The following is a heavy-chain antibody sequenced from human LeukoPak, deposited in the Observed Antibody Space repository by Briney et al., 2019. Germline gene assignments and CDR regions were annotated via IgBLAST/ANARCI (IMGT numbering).Heavy chain of an antibody. CDR1: GFSFSSYG. Sequence: SGGSPRLSCAASGFSFSSYGMHWVRQAPGKGLEWVAVIWYDGSKEHYVDSVKGRFTISRDNAKNTVFLQMNSLRVEDSAVYYCAKDGSGTFDYWGQGIPVIVSS. J-gene: IGHJ4*02. V-gene: IGHV3-33*03. CDR3: AKDGSGTFDY. CDR2: IWYDGSKE. D-gene: IGHD2-15*01.